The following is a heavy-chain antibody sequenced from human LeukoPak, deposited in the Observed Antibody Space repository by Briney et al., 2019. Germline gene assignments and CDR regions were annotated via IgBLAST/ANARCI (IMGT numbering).Heavy chain of an antibody. V-gene: IGHV4-39*07. CDR3: ARVEGDGYNWGYYGMDV. Sequence: PSETLSLTCTVSGGSISSSNYYWGWIRQPPGKGLEWIGTIYYSGSTYYNPSLKSRVTISVDTSKNQFSLKLSSVTAADTAVYYCARVEGDGYNWGYYGMDVWGQGTTVTVSS. D-gene: IGHD5-24*01. CDR2: IYYSGST. J-gene: IGHJ6*02. CDR1: GGSISSSNYY.